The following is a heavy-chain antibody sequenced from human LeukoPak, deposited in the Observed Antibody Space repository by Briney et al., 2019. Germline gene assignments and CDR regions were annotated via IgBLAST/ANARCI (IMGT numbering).Heavy chain of an antibody. V-gene: IGHV1-2*02. J-gene: IGHJ4*02. CDR3: AQSSGWDSLKY. Sequence: ASVKVSCKASGHTFTGYYMHWVRQAPGQGLEWMGWINPNNGGTNHAQKFQGRVSMTRHTSISTAYMELSRLRSDDTAVYYCAQSSGWDSLKYWGQGTLVTVSS. D-gene: IGHD6-19*01. CDR2: INPNNGGT. CDR1: GHTFTGYY.